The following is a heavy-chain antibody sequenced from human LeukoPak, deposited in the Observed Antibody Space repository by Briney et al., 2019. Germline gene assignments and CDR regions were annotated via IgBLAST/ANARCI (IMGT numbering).Heavy chain of an antibody. CDR2: ISSSGSTI. Sequence: GGSLRLSCAASGFTFSSYEMNWVRQAPGKGLEWVSYISSSGSTIYYADSVKGRFTISRDNAKNSLYLQMNSLSAEDTAVYFCARASSQPGYYESDYYYMDVWGKGTTVTVSS. CDR3: ARASSQPGYYESDYYYMDV. J-gene: IGHJ6*03. D-gene: IGHD3-22*01. V-gene: IGHV3-48*03. CDR1: GFTFSSYE.